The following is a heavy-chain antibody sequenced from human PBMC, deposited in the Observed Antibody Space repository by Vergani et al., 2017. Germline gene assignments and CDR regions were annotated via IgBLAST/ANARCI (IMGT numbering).Heavy chain of an antibody. J-gene: IGHJ1*01. CDR3: ARTEYSSPRPYFQH. Sequence: VQLVESGGGVVQPGRSLRLSCAASGFTFNSYGMHWVRQAPGKGLEWVASIRSDESRRYYGDSMEGPFTISRDNSKNTLYLQMNSLRTEDTAVYYCARTEYSSPRPYFQHWGQGTLVTVSS. D-gene: IGHD6-13*01. CDR1: GFTFNSYG. CDR2: IRSDESRR. V-gene: IGHV3-30*02.